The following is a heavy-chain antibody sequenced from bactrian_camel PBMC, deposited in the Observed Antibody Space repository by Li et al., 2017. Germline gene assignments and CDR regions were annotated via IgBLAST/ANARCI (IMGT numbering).Heavy chain of an antibody. CDR2: VDSDGST. D-gene: IGHD3*01. CDR1: GYKMESCG. CDR3: AADRCPDCSSKYCFDDSAY. Sequence: HVQLVESGGGSVQVGGSLKLSCATSGYKMESCGMGWFRQAPGKERERVAAVDSDGSTGYADSVKGRFAISKDKLRNTLYLQMNSLKPDDAGMYYCAADRCPDCSSKYCFDDSAYWDQGTQVTVS. J-gene: IGHJ4*01. V-gene: IGHV3S55*01.